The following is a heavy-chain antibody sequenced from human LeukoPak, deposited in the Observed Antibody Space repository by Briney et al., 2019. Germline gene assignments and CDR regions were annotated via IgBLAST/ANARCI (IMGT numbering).Heavy chain of an antibody. CDR3: ARDRYGYGFSLLDY. J-gene: IGHJ4*02. D-gene: IGHD5-18*01. CDR2: ISYDGSNK. Sequence: GGSLRLSCAASGFTFSSYAMHWVRQAPGKGLEWVAVISYDGSNKYYADSVKGRFTISRDNSKNTLYLQMNSLRAEDTAVYYCARDRYGYGFSLLDYWGQGTLVTVSS. CDR1: GFTFSSYA. V-gene: IGHV3-30-3*01.